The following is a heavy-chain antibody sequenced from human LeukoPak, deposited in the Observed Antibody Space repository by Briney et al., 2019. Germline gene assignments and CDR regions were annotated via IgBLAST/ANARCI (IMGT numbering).Heavy chain of an antibody. CDR1: GGSISNYY. Sequence: PWETLSLTCTVSGGSISNYYWNWIRQSAGRGLELIGRVHNSGSTNYNPSLKSRVTMSLDTSKNQFSLKLSSVTAADTAVYYCASGHYGDYVVWFDPWGQGTLVTVSS. J-gene: IGHJ5*02. CDR3: ASGHYGDYVVWFDP. V-gene: IGHV4-4*07. CDR2: VHNSGST. D-gene: IGHD4-17*01.